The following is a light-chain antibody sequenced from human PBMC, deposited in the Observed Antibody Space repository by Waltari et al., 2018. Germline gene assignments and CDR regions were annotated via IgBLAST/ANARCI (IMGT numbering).Light chain of an antibody. V-gene: IGLV4-69*01. CDR3: QSGGHGTWV. CDR2: VNSDGSH. Sequence: QLVLTQSPSASASLGASVKLTCTPSSGPSSNVVAWLQQQPEKGPRYLMKVNSDGSHSQGDEIPDRFSGTSSGAERYLTSSNLQSEDEADYYCQSGGHGTWVFGGGTKLTVL. J-gene: IGLJ3*02. CDR1: SGPSSNV.